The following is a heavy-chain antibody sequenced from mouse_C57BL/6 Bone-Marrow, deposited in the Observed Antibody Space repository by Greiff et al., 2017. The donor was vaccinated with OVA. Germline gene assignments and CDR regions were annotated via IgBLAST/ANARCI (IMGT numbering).Heavy chain of an antibody. J-gene: IGHJ4*01. CDR3: ARGGSSYNYAMDY. CDR2: IYPGDGDT. V-gene: IGHV1-80*01. Sequence: QVHVKQSGAELVKPGASVKISCKASGYAFSSYWMNWVKQRPGKGLEWIGQIYPGDGDTNYNGKFKGKATLTADKSSSTAYMQLSSLTSEDSAVYFCARGGSSYNYAMDYWGQGTSVTVSS. CDR1: GYAFSSYW. D-gene: IGHD1-1*01.